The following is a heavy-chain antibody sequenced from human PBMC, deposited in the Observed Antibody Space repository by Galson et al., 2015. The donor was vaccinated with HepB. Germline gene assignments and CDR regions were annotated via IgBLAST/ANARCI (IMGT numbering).Heavy chain of an antibody. V-gene: IGHV3-48*01. Sequence: SLRLSCAASGFSFMSHSMNWVRHSPGKGLEWLADISAGGGKDYADSARGRFSIPRDNAQKPMYLHMSSLRVEDTAVYYRARNPASYDYYNMDVWGQGTTVTVSS. CDR3: ARNPASYDYYNMDV. D-gene: IGHD3-16*01. J-gene: IGHJ6*02. CDR2: ISAGGGK. CDR1: GFSFMSHS.